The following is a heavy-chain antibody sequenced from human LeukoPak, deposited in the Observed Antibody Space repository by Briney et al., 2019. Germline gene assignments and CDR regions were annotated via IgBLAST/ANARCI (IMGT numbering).Heavy chain of an antibody. D-gene: IGHD3-10*02. CDR2: LQYDRTNV. V-gene: IGHV3-30*02. Sequence: PGGSLRLSCAASRFSFSSYGMHWVRQAPGKGLEWVAYLQYDRTNVQYADSVRGRFTISRDNSKNILYLQMNSLRAEDTAVYYCAELGITMIGGVWGKGTTVTISS. CDR1: RFSFSSYG. J-gene: IGHJ6*04. CDR3: AELGITMIGGV.